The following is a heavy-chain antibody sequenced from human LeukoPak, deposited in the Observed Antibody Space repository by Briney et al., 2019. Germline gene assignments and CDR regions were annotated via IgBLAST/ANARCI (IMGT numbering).Heavy chain of an antibody. Sequence: ASVKVSCKASGYTFTSYGISWVRQAPGQGLEWMGWISAYNGNTNYAQKLQGRVTMTTDTSTSTAYMELRSLRSDDTAVYYCASGGSPYYDFWSGSPAFDYWGQGTLVTVSS. CDR3: ASGGSPYYDFWSGSPAFDY. CDR1: GYTFTSYG. CDR2: ISAYNGNT. J-gene: IGHJ4*02. D-gene: IGHD3-3*01. V-gene: IGHV1-18*01.